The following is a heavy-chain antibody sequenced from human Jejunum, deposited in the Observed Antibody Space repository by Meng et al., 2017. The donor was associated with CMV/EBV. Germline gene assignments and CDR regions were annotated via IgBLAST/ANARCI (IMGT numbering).Heavy chain of an antibody. CDR2: IAYDGSKE. J-gene: IGHJ3*02. CDR1: FA. V-gene: IGHV3-30-3*01. Sequence: FALHWVAQAPGKGLEWVAAIAYDGSKEYYADSVTGRFSVSRDSSKNTLLLQMTSLRPDDTAVYYCARDRRRYCSSTSCYSAFDIWGQGTMVTVSS. D-gene: IGHD2-2*01. CDR3: ARDRRRYCSSTSCYSAFDI.